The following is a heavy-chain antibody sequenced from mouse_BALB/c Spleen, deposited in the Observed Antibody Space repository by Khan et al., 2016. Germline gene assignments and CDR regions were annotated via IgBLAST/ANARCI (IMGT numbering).Heavy chain of an antibody. V-gene: IGHV2-6-7*01. J-gene: IGHJ3*01. Sequence: VQLQESGPGLVAPSQSLSITCTVSGFSVTGFPVHWVRQPPGKGLEWLGVIWGDGSTDYDSALKSRLSISKDDSKSQVFLKMNSLQTDDTARYYCASYYDDDGGFADWGQGTLVTVSA. CDR1: GFSVTGFP. CDR3: ASYYDDDGGFAD. CDR2: IWGDGST. D-gene: IGHD2-4*01.